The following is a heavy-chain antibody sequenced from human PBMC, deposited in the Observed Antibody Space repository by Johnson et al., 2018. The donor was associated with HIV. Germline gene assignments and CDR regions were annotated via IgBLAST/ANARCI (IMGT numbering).Heavy chain of an antibody. CDR3: ARGARNDQYDSSGYYWCAFDI. CDR2: ISGSGGST. Sequence: VQLVESGGGLVQPGRSLRLSCAASGFTFSSYAMSWVRQAPGKGLEWVSAISGSGGSTYYADSVKGRFTISRDNSKNTLYLQMNTLRAEDTAVYYCARGARNDQYDSSGYYWCAFDIWGQGTMVTVSS. CDR1: GFTFSSYA. V-gene: IGHV3-23*04. D-gene: IGHD3-22*01. J-gene: IGHJ3*02.